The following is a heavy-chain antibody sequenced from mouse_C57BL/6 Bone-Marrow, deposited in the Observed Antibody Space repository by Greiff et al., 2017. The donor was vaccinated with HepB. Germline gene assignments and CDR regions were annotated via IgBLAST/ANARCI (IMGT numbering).Heavy chain of an antibody. V-gene: IGHV5-15*04. CDR2: ISNLAYSI. CDR1: GFTFSDYG. J-gene: IGHJ4*01. CDR3: ARRAPLTPMDY. Sequence: EVKLVESGGGLVQPGGSLKLSCAASGFTFSDYGMAWVRQAPRKGPEWVAFISNLAYSIYYADTVTGRFTISRENAKNTLYLDMSSLRSEDTAMYDCARRAPLTPMDYWGQGTSVTVSS.